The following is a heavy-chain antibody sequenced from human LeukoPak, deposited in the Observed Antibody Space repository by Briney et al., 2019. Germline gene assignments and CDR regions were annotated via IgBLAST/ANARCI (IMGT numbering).Heavy chain of an antibody. D-gene: IGHD2/OR15-2a*01. V-gene: IGHV1-46*01. CDR3: AREWGNIVTSYYMDV. CDR1: GYTFTSYY. CDR2: INPSGGST. Sequence: GASVKVSCKASGYTFTSYYMHWVRQAPGQGLEWMGIINPSGGSTSYAQKFQGRVTMTRDMSTSTVYMELSSLRSEDTAVYYCAREWGNIVTSYYMDVWGKGTTVTVSS. J-gene: IGHJ6*03.